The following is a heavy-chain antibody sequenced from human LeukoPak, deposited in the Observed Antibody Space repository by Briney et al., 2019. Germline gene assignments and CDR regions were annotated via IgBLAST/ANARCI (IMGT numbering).Heavy chain of an antibody. V-gene: IGHV1-69*13. CDR2: IIPIFGTA. Sequence: SVNVSCKASGGTFSSYAISWVRQAPGQGLEWMGGIIPIFGTANYAQKFQGRVTITADESTSTAYMELSSLRSEDTAVYYCARLPEYCSGGSCLQNWFDPWGQGTLVTVSS. CDR1: GGTFSSYA. J-gene: IGHJ5*02. D-gene: IGHD2-15*01. CDR3: ARLPEYCSGGSCLQNWFDP.